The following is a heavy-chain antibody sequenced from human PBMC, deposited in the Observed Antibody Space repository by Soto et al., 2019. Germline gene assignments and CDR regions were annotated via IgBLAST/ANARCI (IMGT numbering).Heavy chain of an antibody. Sequence: SQTLSLTCAISGDSVSSNTASWNWIRPSPSRGLEWLGRTYFRSKWYNDYAVSVKSRIIINPDTSNNQFSLQLNSMTPEDTAVYFCAKGDNLGPKTGYAFDPWGQGIMVTAPQ. V-gene: IGHV6-1*01. CDR2: TYFRSKWYN. CDR1: GDSVSSNTAS. CDR3: AKGDNLGPKTGYAFDP. D-gene: IGHD5-12*01. J-gene: IGHJ5*02.